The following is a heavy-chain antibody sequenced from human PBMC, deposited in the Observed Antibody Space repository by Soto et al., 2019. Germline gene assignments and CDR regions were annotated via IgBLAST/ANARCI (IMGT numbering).Heavy chain of an antibody. CDR3: ARCPQLEPRFDY. Sequence: QVQLQESGPGLVKPSQTLSLTCTVSGGSISSGGYYWSWIRQHPGKGLEWIGYIYYSGSTYYNPSLESGVTLSVDTPKNPFSLKLSSVPAADTAVYYCARCPQLEPRFDYWGQGTLVTVSS. CDR1: GGSISSGGYY. V-gene: IGHV4-31*03. J-gene: IGHJ4*02. D-gene: IGHD1-1*01. CDR2: IYYSGST.